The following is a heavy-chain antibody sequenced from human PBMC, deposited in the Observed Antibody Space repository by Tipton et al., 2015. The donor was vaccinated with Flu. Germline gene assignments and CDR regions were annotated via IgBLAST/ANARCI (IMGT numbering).Heavy chain of an antibody. Sequence: SLRLSCAASGFTFGDYAMDWVRQAPGKGLEWVAIISYDGTNEYSADSVRGRFTISRDNSKNTLYLQMSSLRLEDTAVYYCARENWEKKAAFDIWGQGTLVTVSS. CDR3: ARENWEKKAAFDI. D-gene: IGHD1-26*01. V-gene: IGHV3-30*04. J-gene: IGHJ3*02. CDR2: ISYDGTNE. CDR1: GFTFGDYA.